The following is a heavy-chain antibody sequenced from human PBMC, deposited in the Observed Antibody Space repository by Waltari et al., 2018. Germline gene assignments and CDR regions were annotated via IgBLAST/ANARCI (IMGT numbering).Heavy chain of an antibody. CDR1: GGSISSGSYY. CDR3: AREVVGATHNWFDP. CDR2: IYTSGST. Sequence: QVQLQESGPGLVKPSQTLSLTCPVSGGSISSGSYYWSRIRQPAGKGLDWIGYIYTSGSTNYNPSLKSRVTISVDTSKNQFSLKLSSVTAADTAVYYCAREVVGATHNWFDPWGQGTLVTVSS. V-gene: IGHV4-61*09. J-gene: IGHJ5*02. D-gene: IGHD1-26*01.